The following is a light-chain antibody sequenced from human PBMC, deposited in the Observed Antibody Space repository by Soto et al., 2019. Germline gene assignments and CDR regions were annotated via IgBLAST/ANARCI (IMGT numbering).Light chain of an antibody. J-gene: IGKJ1*01. CDR1: QGIGTW. V-gene: IGKV1-12*01. Sequence: IHMTKSRSSVPASVRDILTILLRPPQGIGTWLAWCQQKQGKGPNLLIYAASSLESGVASRFSGSGSGTDFTLTISSLQPEDFATYYCQQADSFPQTFGQGTKVDI. CDR2: AAS. CDR3: QQADSFPQT.